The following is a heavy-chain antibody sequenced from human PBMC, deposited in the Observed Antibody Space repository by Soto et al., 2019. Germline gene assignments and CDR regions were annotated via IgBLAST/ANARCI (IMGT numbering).Heavy chain of an antibody. CDR1: GFTFGSYA. Sequence: GGSLRLSCAASGFTFGSYAIHWVRQAPGKGLEWVAVISYDGSNKYYADSVKGRFTISRDNSKNTLYLQMNSLRAEDTAVYYCASLNDYGDYLHDYWGQGTLVTVSS. CDR3: ASLNDYGDYLHDY. J-gene: IGHJ4*02. V-gene: IGHV3-30-3*01. D-gene: IGHD4-17*01. CDR2: ISYDGSNK.